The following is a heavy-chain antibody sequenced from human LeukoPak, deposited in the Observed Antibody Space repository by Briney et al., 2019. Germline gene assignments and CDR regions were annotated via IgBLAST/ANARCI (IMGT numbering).Heavy chain of an antibody. CDR1: GFTFSSYN. J-gene: IGHJ6*03. CDR2: ISSSSSTI. CDR3: ARVGGSGSYYIDYYYYYYMDV. Sequence: GGSLRLSCAASGFTFSSYNMNWVRQAPGKGLEWVSYISSSSSTIYYADSVKGRFTISRDNAKNSLYLQMNSLRAEDTAVYYCARVGGSGSYYIDYYYYYYMDVWGKGTTVTVSS. D-gene: IGHD3-10*01. V-gene: IGHV3-48*01.